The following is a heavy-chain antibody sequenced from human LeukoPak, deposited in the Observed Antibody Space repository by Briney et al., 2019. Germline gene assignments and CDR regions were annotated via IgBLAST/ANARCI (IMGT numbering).Heavy chain of an antibody. J-gene: IGHJ5*02. Sequence: SETLSLTCTVSGGSISSYYWSWIRQPAGKGLEWIGRIYTSGSTNHNPSLKSRVTMSVDTSKNQFSLKLSSVTAADTAVYYCARDGAYSSSWYYNWFDPWGQGTLVTVSS. CDR2: IYTSGST. CDR3: ARDGAYSSSWYYNWFDP. V-gene: IGHV4-4*07. D-gene: IGHD6-13*01. CDR1: GGSISSYY.